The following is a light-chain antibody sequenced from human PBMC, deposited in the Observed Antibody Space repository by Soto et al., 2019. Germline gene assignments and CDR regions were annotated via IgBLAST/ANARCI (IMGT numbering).Light chain of an antibody. J-gene: IGLJ2*01. CDR3: CSYATTTL. Sequence: QSALTQPASVSGSPGQSITLSFTGTSSDIGSYDLVSWYQQHPGNAPRLIIYEVNKRPSGVSNRFSGSKSGNTASLTVSGLQAEDGAEYYCCSYATTTLFGGGTQLTVL. V-gene: IGLV2-23*02. CDR2: EVN. CDR1: SSDIGSYDL.